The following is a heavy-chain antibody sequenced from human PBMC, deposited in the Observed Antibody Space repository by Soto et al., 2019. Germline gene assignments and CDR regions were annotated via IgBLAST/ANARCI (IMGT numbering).Heavy chain of an antibody. Sequence: GESLKISCKGSGYSFTSYWIGWVRQMPGKGLEWMGITYPGDSDTRYSPSFQGQVTISADKSIGTAYLQWSSLKASDTAMYYCARHYRRIAAAGTEVCFDYWGQGTLVTVSS. V-gene: IGHV5-51*01. J-gene: IGHJ4*02. CDR1: GYSFTSYW. CDR2: TYPGDSDT. D-gene: IGHD6-13*01. CDR3: ARHYRRIAAAGTEVCFDY.